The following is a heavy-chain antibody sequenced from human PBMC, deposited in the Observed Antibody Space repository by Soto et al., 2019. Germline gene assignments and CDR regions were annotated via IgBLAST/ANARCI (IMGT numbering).Heavy chain of an antibody. CDR3: ASEKYYYDSSGNDAFDI. D-gene: IGHD3-22*01. J-gene: IGHJ3*02. Sequence: GASVKVSCKASGYTFTGYYMHCVRQAPGQVLEWMGWINPNSGGTNYAQKFQGRVTMTRDTSISTAYMELSRLRSDDTAVYYCASEKYYYDSSGNDAFDIWGQGTMVTVSS. CDR1: GYTFTGYY. V-gene: IGHV1-2*02. CDR2: INPNSGGT.